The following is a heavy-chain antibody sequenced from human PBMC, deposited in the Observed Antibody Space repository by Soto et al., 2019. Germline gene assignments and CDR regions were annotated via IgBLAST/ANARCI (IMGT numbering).Heavy chain of an antibody. D-gene: IGHD6-6*01. V-gene: IGHV3-30*18. CDR1: GFTFNSYG. CDR2: TSHDGGHK. Sequence: QVQLVESGGDVVQPGKSLTLSCAASGFTFNSYGIHWVRQAPGKGLEWVAVTSHDGGHKFYAHSVKGRFTISRDNSQNTGPLQMNSLRGDDTAVYHCAKDRNKAGRLSYYYYGMDVWGQGTKVTVS. CDR3: AKDRNKAGRLSYYYYGMDV. J-gene: IGHJ6*02.